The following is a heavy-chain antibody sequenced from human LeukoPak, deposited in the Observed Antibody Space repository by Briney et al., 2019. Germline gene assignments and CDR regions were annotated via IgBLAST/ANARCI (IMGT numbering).Heavy chain of an antibody. CDR2: IRGGGPET. Sequence: GGSLRLSCVASGFTFNIYDMSWFRQAPGKGLEWVSGIRGGGPETYYADSVKGRFSISRDNSKNTLFLQTNGLRAEDSAIYYCVRGIRAPDFWGQGTLVTVSS. V-gene: IGHV3-23*01. CDR1: GFTFNIYD. CDR3: VRGIRAPDF. J-gene: IGHJ4*02.